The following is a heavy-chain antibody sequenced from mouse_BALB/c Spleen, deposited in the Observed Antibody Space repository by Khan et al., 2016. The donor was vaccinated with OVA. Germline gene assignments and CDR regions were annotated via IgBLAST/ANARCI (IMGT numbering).Heavy chain of an antibody. Sequence: QMQLEESGAELARPGASVKMSCKASGYTFTSYTIHWIKKRPGQGLEWIGYINPSNGYTNYNQKFKDKATLTTDKSSTTAYLQLSSLTSDDSAVYNCVRDGAYHRNDGWFAYWGQGLWSLSLQ. CDR1: GYTFTSYT. CDR3: VRDGAYHRNDGWFAY. V-gene: IGHV1-4*01. D-gene: IGHD2-14*01. J-gene: IGHJ3*01. CDR2: INPSNGYT.